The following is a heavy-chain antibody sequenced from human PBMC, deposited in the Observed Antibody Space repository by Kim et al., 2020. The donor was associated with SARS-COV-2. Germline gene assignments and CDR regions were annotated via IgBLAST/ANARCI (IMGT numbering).Heavy chain of an antibody. Sequence: ASVKVSCKASGYTFTSYAMNWVRQAPGQGLEWMGWINTNTGNPTYAQGFTGRFVFSLDTSVSTADLQKRSLKAEDTAVYYCARRDYYGSGKGAFDIWGPGKMVTVSS. CDR1: GYTFTSYA. CDR3: ARRDYYGSGKGAFDI. CDR2: INTNTGNP. V-gene: IGHV7-4-1*01. D-gene: IGHD3-10*01. J-gene: IGHJ3*02.